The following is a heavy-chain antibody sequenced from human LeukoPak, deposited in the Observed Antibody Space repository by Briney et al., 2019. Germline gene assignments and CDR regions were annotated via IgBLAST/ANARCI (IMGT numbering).Heavy chain of an antibody. J-gene: IGHJ6*02. V-gene: IGHV3-30-3*01. CDR2: ISYDGSNK. Sequence: PGRSLRLSCAASGSTFSSYAMHWVRQAPGKGLEWVAVISYDGSNKYYADSVKGRFTISRDNSKNTLYLQMNSLRAEDTAVYYCARDITPLYYYGMDVWGQGTTVTVSS. CDR3: ARDITPLYYYGMDV. CDR1: GSTFSSYA.